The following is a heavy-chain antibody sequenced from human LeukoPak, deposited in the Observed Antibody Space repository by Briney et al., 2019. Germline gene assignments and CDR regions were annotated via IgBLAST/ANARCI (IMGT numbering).Heavy chain of an antibody. Sequence: SVTVSCKASGGTFSSYAISWVRQAPGQGLEWMGGIIPIFGTANYAQKFQGRVTITTDESTSTAYMELSSLRSEDTAVYYCARGEYYYDSSGYYSIRDWGQGTLVTVSS. CDR2: IIPIFGTA. J-gene: IGHJ4*02. V-gene: IGHV1-69*05. D-gene: IGHD3-22*01. CDR1: GGTFSSYA. CDR3: ARGEYYYDSSGYYSIRD.